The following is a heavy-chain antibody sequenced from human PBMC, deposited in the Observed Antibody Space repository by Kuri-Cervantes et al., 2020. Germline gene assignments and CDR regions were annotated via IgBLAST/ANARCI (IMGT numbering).Heavy chain of an antibody. CDR2: ISSSSSYI. V-gene: IGHV3-21*01. J-gene: IGHJ4*02. CDR1: GFTFSSYW. D-gene: IGHD5-12*01. CDR3: ARDRKWGYESQEF. Sequence: GESLKISCAASGFTFSSYWMHWVRQAPGKGLEWVSSISSSSSYIYYADSVKGRFTISRDNAKNSLYLQMNSLRAEDTAVYYCARDRKWGYESQEFWGRGTLVTVSS.